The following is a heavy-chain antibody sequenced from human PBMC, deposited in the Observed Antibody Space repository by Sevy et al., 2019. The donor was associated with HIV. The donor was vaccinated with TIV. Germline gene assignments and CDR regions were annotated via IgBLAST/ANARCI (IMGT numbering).Heavy chain of an antibody. V-gene: IGHV1-2*02. Sequence: ASVKVSCKASGYICSDYYIHWVRRAPGQGLEWMAWINSDSGVTNYAQRFQGEVTVTRDTSLRTAYLELTNLKSNDTAIYYCARLTTQPTSDLYGLDVWGQGTTVTVSS. D-gene: IGHD4-17*01. CDR1: GYICSDYY. CDR2: INSDSGVT. CDR3: ARLTTQPTSDLYGLDV. J-gene: IGHJ6*02.